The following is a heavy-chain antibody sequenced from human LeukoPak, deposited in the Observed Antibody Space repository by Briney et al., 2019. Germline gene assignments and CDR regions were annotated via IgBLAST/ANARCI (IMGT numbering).Heavy chain of an antibody. J-gene: IGHJ4*02. CDR2: IYSGGDT. CDR3: ARPGYSTGAFDY. Sequence: PGGSLRLSCAASGFTFSNFAMSWIRQAPGKGLEWVSVIYSGGDTYYADSVRGRFTISRDNSKNTLYLQMNSLRAEDTAVYYCARPGYSTGAFDYWGQGTLVTVSS. CDR1: GFTFSNFA. D-gene: IGHD6-25*01. V-gene: IGHV3-53*01.